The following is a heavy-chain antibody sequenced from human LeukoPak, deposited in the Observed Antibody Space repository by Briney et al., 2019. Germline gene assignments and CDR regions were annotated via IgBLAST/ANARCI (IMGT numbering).Heavy chain of an antibody. CDR1: GGSFSGYY. Sequence: SETLSLTCAVYGGSFSGYYWSWIRQPPGKGLEWIGEINHSGSTNYNPSLKSRVTISVDTSKNQFSLKLSSVTAADTAVYYCAGKRDKWEPAYWGQGTLVTVSS. V-gene: IGHV4-34*01. CDR3: AGKRDKWEPAY. J-gene: IGHJ4*02. D-gene: IGHD1-26*01. CDR2: INHSGST.